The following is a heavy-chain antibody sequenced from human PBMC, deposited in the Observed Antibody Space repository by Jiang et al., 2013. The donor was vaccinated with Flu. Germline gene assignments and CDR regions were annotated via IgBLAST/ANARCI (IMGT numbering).Heavy chain of an antibody. CDR2: INSDGSNT. V-gene: IGHV3-74*01. J-gene: IGHJ6*01. CDR3: GRVRINRGYDLGNYYNRYYGMDV. Sequence: FTNYWMFWVRQAPGKGLVYVSRINSDGSNTNYADSVKGRFTISRDNAKNTLYLQMNSLRADDTAVYFCGRVRINRGYDLGNYYNRYYGMDVWGQGTTVTVSS. D-gene: IGHD5-12*01. CDR1: FTNYW.